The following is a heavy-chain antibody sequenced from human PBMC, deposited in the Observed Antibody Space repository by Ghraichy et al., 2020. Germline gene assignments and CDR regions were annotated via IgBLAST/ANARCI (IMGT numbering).Heavy chain of an antibody. J-gene: IGHJ4*02. V-gene: IGHV3-48*02. D-gene: IGHD2-21*02. CDR1: GFAFSGFS. CDR2: ISSGSSTT. Sequence: GGSLRLSCAASGFAFSGFSMNWVRQAPGKGLEWVSYISSGSSTTYYADSVKGRFTISRDDAKNSVYLQMNSLRDEDTAVYYCARNPGLRVDYWGQGTLVTVSS. CDR3: ARNPGLRVDY.